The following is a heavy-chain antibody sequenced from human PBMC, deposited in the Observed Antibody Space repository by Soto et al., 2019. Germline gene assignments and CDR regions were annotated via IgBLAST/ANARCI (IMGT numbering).Heavy chain of an antibody. CDR1: GGSISSYY. Sequence: PSETLSLTCTVSGGSISSYYWSWIRQPPGKGLEWIGYIYYSGSTNYNPSLKSRVTISVDTSKNQFSLKLSSVTAADTAVYYCARAYCGGDCYQLLLYYFDYWGQGTLVTVSS. D-gene: IGHD2-21*02. J-gene: IGHJ4*02. V-gene: IGHV4-59*12. CDR3: ARAYCGGDCYQLLLYYFDY. CDR2: IYYSGST.